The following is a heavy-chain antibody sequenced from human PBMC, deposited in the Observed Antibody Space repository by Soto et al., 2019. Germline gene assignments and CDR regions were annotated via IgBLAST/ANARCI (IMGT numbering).Heavy chain of an antibody. D-gene: IGHD1-26*01. CDR2: IYYRAST. CDR3: ASERGLGSSYDY. V-gene: IGHV4-39*01. J-gene: IGHJ4*02. CDR1: GDSISRSSYY. Sequence: PSDALSLTCTVCGDSISRSSYYWGWIRQPPGKGLEWIGSIYYRASTYYNPSLKSRVTIPVDTSKNQFSLKLSSVTAADTAVYYCASERGLGSSYDYWGQGTLVPLSS.